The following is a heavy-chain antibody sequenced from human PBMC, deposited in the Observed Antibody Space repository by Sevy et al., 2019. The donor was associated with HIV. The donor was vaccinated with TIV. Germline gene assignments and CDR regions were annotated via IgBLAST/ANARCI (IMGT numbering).Heavy chain of an antibody. Sequence: SETLSLTCTVSGGSISSYYWSWIRQPPGKGLEWIGYIYYSGSTNYNPSLKSRVTISVDTSKNQFSLKLSSVAAADTSVYYCAEMVGNYYYYYMDVWGKGTTVTVSS. CDR1: GGSISSYY. D-gene: IGHD3-10*01. CDR2: IYYSGST. J-gene: IGHJ6*03. CDR3: AEMVGNYYYYYMDV. V-gene: IGHV4-59*01.